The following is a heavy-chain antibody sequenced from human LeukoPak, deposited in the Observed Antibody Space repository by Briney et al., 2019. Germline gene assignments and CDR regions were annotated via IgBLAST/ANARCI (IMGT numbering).Heavy chain of an antibody. D-gene: IGHD2-15*01. CDR1: GFTVSSNY. V-gene: IGHV3-66*02. CDR2: IYSGGST. J-gene: IGHJ4*02. Sequence: GGSLRLSCAASGFTVSSNYMSWVRQAPGKGLEWVSVIYSGGSTYYADSVKGRFTISRDNSKNTLYLHMNSLRAEDTAVYYCARDLGGGSLFDYWGQGTLVTVSS. CDR3: ARDLGGGSLFDY.